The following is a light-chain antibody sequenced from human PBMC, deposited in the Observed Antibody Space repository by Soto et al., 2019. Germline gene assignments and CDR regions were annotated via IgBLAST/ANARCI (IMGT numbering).Light chain of an antibody. V-gene: IGKV3-20*01. CDR1: QSVSSSY. CDR2: GAS. CDR3: QQYNDWLWT. J-gene: IGKJ1*01. Sequence: EIVLTHSPGTLSLSPGEIATLSCRASQSVSSSYLAWYQQKPGQAPRLLIYGASSRATGIPDRFSGSGSGTDFTLTISSLQSEDFAVYYCQQYNDWLWTFGLGTKVDIK.